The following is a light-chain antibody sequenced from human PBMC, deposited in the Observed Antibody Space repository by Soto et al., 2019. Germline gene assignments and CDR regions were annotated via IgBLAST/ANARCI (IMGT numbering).Light chain of an antibody. CDR2: GVS. CDR1: QSVGDTF. Sequence: EIVLTQSPGTLSLSPGEKATLSCRASQSVGDTFLSWYQQKPGLAPRLLIYGVSNRATGIPARFSGSGSGTDFTLTISSLEPEDFAVYYCLQRSDWWTFGQGTKVDI. J-gene: IGKJ1*01. CDR3: LQRSDWWT. V-gene: IGKV3-11*01.